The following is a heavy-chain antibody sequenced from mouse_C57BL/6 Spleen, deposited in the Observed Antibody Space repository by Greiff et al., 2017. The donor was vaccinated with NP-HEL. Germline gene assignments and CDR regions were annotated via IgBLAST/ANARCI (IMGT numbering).Heavy chain of an antibody. V-gene: IGHV1-62-2*01. J-gene: IGHJ2*01. D-gene: IGHD2-3*01. CDR3: ARHEWMIYEGDYLECDD. CDR1: GYTFTEYP. CDR2: FYPGSGSI. Sequence: VQLQQSGAELVKPGASVKLSCKASGYTFTEYPIHWVKQRSGQGLEWIGWFYPGSGSIKYNEKFKDKATLTADKSSSTVYMELSRLTSEDSAVYFCARHEWMIYEGDYLECDDWGQGTTRTVAS.